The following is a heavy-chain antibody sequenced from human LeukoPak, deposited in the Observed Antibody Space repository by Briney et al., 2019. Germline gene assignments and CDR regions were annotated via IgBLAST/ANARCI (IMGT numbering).Heavy chain of an antibody. CDR1: GFTFSSFA. D-gene: IGHD2-2*01. Sequence: PGGSLRLSCAASGFTFSSFAMSWVRQAPGKGLEWVSPISGSGGSTYYADSVKGRFTISRDNSKNTLFLQMNSLRAEDTAVYYCAKDRSCTGSSCNVGSWGQGTMVTVSS. J-gene: IGHJ3*01. CDR2: ISGSGGST. CDR3: AKDRSCTGSSCNVGS. V-gene: IGHV3-23*01.